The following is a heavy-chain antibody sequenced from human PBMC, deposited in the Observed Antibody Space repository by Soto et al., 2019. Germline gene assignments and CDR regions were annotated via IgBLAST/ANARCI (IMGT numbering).Heavy chain of an antibody. J-gene: IGHJ4*02. CDR3: ARDYYDSSGQAFDY. Sequence: ASVKVSCKASGYTFTSYGISWVRQAPGQGLEWMGWISAYNGNTNYAQKLQGRVTMTTDTSTSTAYTELRSLRSDDTAVYYCARDYYDSSGQAFDYWGQGTLVTVSS. CDR2: ISAYNGNT. D-gene: IGHD3-22*01. CDR1: GYTFTSYG. V-gene: IGHV1-18*01.